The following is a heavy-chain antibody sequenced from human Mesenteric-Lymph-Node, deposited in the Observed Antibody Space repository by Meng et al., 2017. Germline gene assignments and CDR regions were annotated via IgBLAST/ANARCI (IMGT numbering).Heavy chain of an antibody. CDR2: ISYDGNKK. D-gene: IGHD2-15*01. Sequence: QVQLVESGGGVVQSGRSLRLSCAAPGFTFSSYGMHWVRQAPGKGLEWVALISYDGNKKYYGDSVKGRFTISRDISKNTLYLQMNSLRPEDTAVYFCAKSLEAAATGFDYWGQGTLVTVSS. CDR1: GFTFSSYG. V-gene: IGHV3-30*18. J-gene: IGHJ4*02. CDR3: AKSLEAAATGFDY.